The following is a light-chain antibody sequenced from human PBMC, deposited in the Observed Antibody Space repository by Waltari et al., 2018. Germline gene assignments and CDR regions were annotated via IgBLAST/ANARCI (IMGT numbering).Light chain of an antibody. CDR1: QDISTF. CDR2: TAF. J-gene: IGKJ3*01. V-gene: IGKV1-16*01. CDR3: QQYHSFPLT. Sequence: TCRASQDISTFLAWFQQKPGKAPKSLMYTAFSLQTGVPSRFSGSGSGTNFTLTISSLQPEDFATYFCQQYHSFPLTFGPGTKLD.